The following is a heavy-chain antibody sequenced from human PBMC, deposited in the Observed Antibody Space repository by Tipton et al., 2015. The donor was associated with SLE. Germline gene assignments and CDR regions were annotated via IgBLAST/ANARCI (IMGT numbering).Heavy chain of an antibody. J-gene: IGHJ4*02. Sequence: SLRLSCAASGFTFDDYGMSWVRQAPGKGLEWVSGINWNGGSIGNADSVKGRFTISRDNAKNSLYLQMNSLRAEDTALYYCARAPGDGYNQDLDYWGQGTLVTVSS. V-gene: IGHV3-20*04. CDR1: GFTFDDYG. D-gene: IGHD5-24*01. CDR3: ARAPGDGYNQDLDY. CDR2: INWNGGSI.